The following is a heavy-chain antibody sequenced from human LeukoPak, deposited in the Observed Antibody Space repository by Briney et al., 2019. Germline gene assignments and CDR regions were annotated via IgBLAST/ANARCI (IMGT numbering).Heavy chain of an antibody. CDR3: ARHSNWNGGVDWFDP. CDR1: GGSNY. V-gene: IGHV4-59*08. Sequence: SETLSLTCTVSGGSNYWTWIRQAPGKGLEWIAYIHYSGSPHYNPSLRSRVTISIDTSKNQLSLKLNSVTAADTAVYYCARHSNWNGGVDWFDPWGQGTQVTVSS. J-gene: IGHJ5*02. CDR2: IHYSGSP. D-gene: IGHD1-20*01.